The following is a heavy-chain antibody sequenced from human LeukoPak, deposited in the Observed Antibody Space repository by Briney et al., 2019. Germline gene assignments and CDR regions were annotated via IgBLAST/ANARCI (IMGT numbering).Heavy chain of an antibody. D-gene: IGHD3-9*01. Sequence: SGTLSLTCTVSGGSISSSSYYWGWIRQPPGKGLEWIGFIYNRGSTYYNPSLKSRVTISVDTSKNQFSLKLSSVIAADTAVYYCARGGLIDVLRYFDWLSLQFGYWGQGTLVTVRS. CDR2: IYNRGST. V-gene: IGHV4-39*01. CDR3: ARGGLIDVLRYFDWLSLQFGY. CDR1: GGSISSSSYY. J-gene: IGHJ4*02.